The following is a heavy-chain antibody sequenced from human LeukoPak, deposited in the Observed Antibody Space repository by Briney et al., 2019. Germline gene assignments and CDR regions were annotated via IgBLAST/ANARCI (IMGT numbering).Heavy chain of an antibody. V-gene: IGHV3-30*18. D-gene: IGHD3-22*01. CDR2: ISYDGTKK. Sequence: GGSLRLSCAASGFTFSSYGMHWVRQAPGKGLEWVAVISYDGTKKHYADSVKGRFTISRDNSKNTLYLQMNTLRAEDTAVYYCAKEVTAVNMIVVDHFDYWGQGTVVTVSS. J-gene: IGHJ4*02. CDR3: AKEVTAVNMIVVDHFDY. CDR1: GFTFSSYG.